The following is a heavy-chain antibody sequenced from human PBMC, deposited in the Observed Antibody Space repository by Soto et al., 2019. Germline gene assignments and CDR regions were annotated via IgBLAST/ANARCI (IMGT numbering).Heavy chain of an antibody. CDR3: ARVVDRSGWYLTHFDY. D-gene: IGHD6-19*01. V-gene: IGHV4-61*01. CDR1: GGSVNSRSYY. J-gene: IGHJ4*02. CDR2: VYHSGST. Sequence: PSETLSLTCSVSGGSVNSRSYYWSWIRQPPGKGLEWIGYVYHSGSTNYNPSLKSRVAISVDTSKNQFSLKLSSVTAADTAVYYCARVVDRSGWYLTHFDYWGQGTLVTVSS.